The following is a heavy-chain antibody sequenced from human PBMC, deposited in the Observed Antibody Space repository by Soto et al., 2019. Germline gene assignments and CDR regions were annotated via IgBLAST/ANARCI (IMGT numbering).Heavy chain of an antibody. V-gene: IGHV1-69*01. CDR3: ARPAGVVEMAAYFDY. CDR1: GGTFSSYA. D-gene: IGHD2-15*01. J-gene: IGHJ4*02. Sequence: QVQLVQSGAEVKKPGSSVKVSCKASGGTFSSYAISWVRQAPGQGLEWMGGVIPIFGTANYAQKFQGRVTSTEDESTSTAYMELSSLRSEDTAVYYCARPAGVVEMAAYFDYWGQGTLVTVSS. CDR2: VIPIFGTA.